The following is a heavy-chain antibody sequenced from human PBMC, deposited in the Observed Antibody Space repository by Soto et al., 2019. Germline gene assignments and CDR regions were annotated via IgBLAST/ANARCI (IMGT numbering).Heavy chain of an antibody. V-gene: IGHV3-74*01. CDR1: GFTFSSYW. D-gene: IGHD5-12*01. Sequence: GGSLRLSCAASGFTFSSYWMHWVRQAPGKGLVWVSRINSDGSSTSYADSVKGRFTISRDNAKNMLYLQMNSLRAEDTAVYYCARDRYSGYGRRANTLDYWGQGTLVTVSS. CDR2: INSDGSST. CDR3: ARDRYSGYGRRANTLDY. J-gene: IGHJ4*02.